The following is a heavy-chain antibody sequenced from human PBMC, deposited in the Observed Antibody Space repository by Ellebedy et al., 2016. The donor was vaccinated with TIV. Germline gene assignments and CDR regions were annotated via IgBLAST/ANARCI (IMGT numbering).Heavy chain of an antibody. D-gene: IGHD1-1*01. CDR2: INQDASRK. CDR3: SSWKY. CDR1: GFTFSDSW. V-gene: IGHV3-7*01. Sequence: LGGSLRLSCAASGFTFSDSWMTWVRQAPGKGLEWVANINQDASRKYYLDSVKGRFTVSRDNAKNSLYLQMNSLSAEDTAVYYCSSWKYWGQGALVTVSS. J-gene: IGHJ4*02.